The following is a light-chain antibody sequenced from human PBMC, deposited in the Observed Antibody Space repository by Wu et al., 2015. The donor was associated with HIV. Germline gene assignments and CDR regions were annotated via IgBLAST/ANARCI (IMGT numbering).Light chain of an antibody. CDR3: QQYNKFWT. V-gene: IGKV1-5*03. CDR2: RAS. CDR1: QTVNTW. Sequence: DIEMTQSPSTLSASVGDRVTITCRASQTVNTWLAWYQHKPGKAPKLLIYRASTLEPGVPPRFSGSGSGTDFSLTIDDLQPDDFATYYCQQYNKFWTFGQGTKV. J-gene: IGKJ1*01.